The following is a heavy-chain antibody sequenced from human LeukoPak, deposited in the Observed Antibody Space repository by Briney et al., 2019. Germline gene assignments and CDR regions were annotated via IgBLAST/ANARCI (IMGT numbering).Heavy chain of an antibody. Sequence: GSLRLSCAASGFTFSSYEMNWVRQAPGKGLEWVSYISSSGSTIYYADSVQGRFTISRDNAQNTVSLQMNSLRGEDTAVYYCARGTVERAGIDSWGQGTLVTVSS. CDR1: GFTFSSYE. J-gene: IGHJ4*02. CDR2: ISSSGSTI. V-gene: IGHV3-48*03. D-gene: IGHD6-19*01. CDR3: ARGTVERAGIDS.